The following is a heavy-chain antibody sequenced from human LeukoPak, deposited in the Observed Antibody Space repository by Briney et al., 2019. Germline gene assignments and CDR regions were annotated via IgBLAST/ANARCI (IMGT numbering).Heavy chain of an antibody. Sequence: GALRLFCASSGFNLRSHAMQWVRPAPSQGLEWVAVISYDGSNKYYADSVKGRFTISRDNSKNTLYLQMNSLRAEDTAVYYCARGYSYGYGDAFDIWGQGTMVTVSS. J-gene: IGHJ3*02. CDR1: GFNLRSHA. CDR3: ARGYSYGYGDAFDI. D-gene: IGHD5-18*01. CDR2: ISYDGSNK. V-gene: IGHV3-30*01.